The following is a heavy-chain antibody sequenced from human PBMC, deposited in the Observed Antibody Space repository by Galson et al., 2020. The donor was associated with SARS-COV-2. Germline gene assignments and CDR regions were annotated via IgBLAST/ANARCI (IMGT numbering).Heavy chain of an antibody. CDR2: TYYSRTT. D-gene: IGHD2-15*01. V-gene: IGHV4-30-2*03. Sequence: SETLSLTCAVSGTSISSDYYSWNWNRQPPGKGLEWISTTYYSRTTYYNPSLRSRVTISVDTSTNPFSLKLNSVTAADTAGYYCARRGGTVAVRHLGLWGRGTRVTVSS. J-gene: IGHJ2*01. CDR3: ARRGGTVAVRHLGL. CDR1: GTSISSDYYS.